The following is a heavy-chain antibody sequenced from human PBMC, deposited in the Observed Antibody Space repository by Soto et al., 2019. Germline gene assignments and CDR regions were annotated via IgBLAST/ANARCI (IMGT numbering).Heavy chain of an antibody. CDR2: IFYSGST. V-gene: IGHV4-31*03. CDR1: GGSISSGGYY. Sequence: SETLSLTCTVSGGSISSGGYYWSWIRQHPGKGLEWIGYIFYSGSTYYNPSLKSRVAISVDTSKNQFSLKLSSVTAADTAVYYCARAPGDYFDYWGQGTLVTVPS. J-gene: IGHJ4*02. CDR3: ARAPGDYFDY.